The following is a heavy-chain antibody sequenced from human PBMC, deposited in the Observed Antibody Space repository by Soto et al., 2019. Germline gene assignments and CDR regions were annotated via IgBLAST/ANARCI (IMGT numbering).Heavy chain of an antibody. CDR3: AKCLRESGYCWFDY. J-gene: IGHJ4*02. Sequence: SLRLSCAASGFTFTSYAMSWVRQAPGKGLEWVSAISGSGDSTYFADSVQGRFTISRDNSKNTLDLQMNSLRAEDTAVYYCAKCLRESGYCWFDYWGQGTLVTVSS. CDR1: GFTFTSYA. V-gene: IGHV3-23*01. D-gene: IGHD5-12*01. CDR2: ISGSGDST.